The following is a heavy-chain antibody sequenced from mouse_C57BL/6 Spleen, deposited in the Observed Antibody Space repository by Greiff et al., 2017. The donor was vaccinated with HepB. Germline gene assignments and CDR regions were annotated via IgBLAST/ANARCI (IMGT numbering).Heavy chain of an antibody. CDR1: GYTFTSYW. J-gene: IGHJ2*01. CDR3: AIGSIYYDYAPFDY. CDR2: IHPSDSDT. D-gene: IGHD2-4*01. Sequence: VQLQQPGAELVKPGASVKVSRKASGYTFTSYWMHWVKQRPGQGLEWIGRIHPSDSDTNYNQKFKGKATLTVDKSSSTAYMQLSSLTSEDSAVYYCAIGSIYYDYAPFDYWGQGTTLTVSS. V-gene: IGHV1-74*01.